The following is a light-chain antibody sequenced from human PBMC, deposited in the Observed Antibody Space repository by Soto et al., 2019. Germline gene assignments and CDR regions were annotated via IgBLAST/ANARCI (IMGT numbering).Light chain of an antibody. Sequence: QSALTQPASVSGSPGQSIIISCTGTSSDVGSYNLVSWYQQYPGKAPKVMIYEDSKRPSGVSNRFSGSKSGTTASLTISGPQAEDGADYYGCSYEGGSLLVLFGGGPKVTAL. CDR1: SSDVGSYNL. V-gene: IGLV2-23*01. CDR2: EDS. CDR3: CSYEGGSLLVL. J-gene: IGLJ2*01.